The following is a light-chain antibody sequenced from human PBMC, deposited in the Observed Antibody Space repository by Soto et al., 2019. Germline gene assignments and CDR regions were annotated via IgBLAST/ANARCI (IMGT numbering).Light chain of an antibody. Sequence: QSVLDQPASVYGSPGQSITISCTGTSSEIGDSNYVSWYQQHPGKAHKLVIYDVSNRLSGVSNRFSGSKSANTASLTISGLQAEDEADYYCSSFRSSSTSYVFGTGTKVTVL. CDR1: SSEIGDSNY. CDR3: SSFRSSSTSYV. J-gene: IGLJ1*01. V-gene: IGLV2-14*03. CDR2: DVS.